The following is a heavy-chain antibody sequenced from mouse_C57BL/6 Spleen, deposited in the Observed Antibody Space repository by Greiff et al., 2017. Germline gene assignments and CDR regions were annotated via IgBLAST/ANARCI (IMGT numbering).Heavy chain of an antibody. J-gene: IGHJ3*01. CDR1: GYTFTSYW. CDR3: AREEQAWFAY. CDR2: IYPSDSET. V-gene: IGHV1-61*01. Sequence: QVQLQQPGAELVRPGSSVKLSCKASGYTFTSYWMDWVKQRPGQGLEWIGNIYPSDSETHYNQKFKDKATLTVDKSSSTAYMQLSSLTSEDSAVYYCAREEQAWFAYWGQGTLVTVSA.